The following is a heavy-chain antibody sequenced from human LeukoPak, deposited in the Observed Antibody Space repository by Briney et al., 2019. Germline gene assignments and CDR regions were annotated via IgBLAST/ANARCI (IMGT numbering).Heavy chain of an antibody. CDR1: GVSISSSNSY. V-gene: IGHV4-39*01. CDR2: IYYSGNT. J-gene: IGHJ4*02. Sequence: TSETLSLTCTVSGVSISSSNSYWGWIRQPPGKGPEWIGSIYYSGNTYYNASLKSQVSISIDTSKNQFSLRLTSVTAADTAVYYCARQTGSGLFVLPGGQGTLVTVSS. D-gene: IGHD3/OR15-3a*01. CDR3: ARQTGSGLFVLP.